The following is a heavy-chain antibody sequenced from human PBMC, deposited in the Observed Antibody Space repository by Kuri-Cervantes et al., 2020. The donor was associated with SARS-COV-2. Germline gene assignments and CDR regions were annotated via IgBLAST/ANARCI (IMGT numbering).Heavy chain of an antibody. CDR3: ARSGYYSRGVTYYYMDV. J-gene: IGHJ6*03. CDR2: IYHSGST. D-gene: IGHD3-22*01. CDR1: GYSISSGYY. Sequence: SETLSLTCAVSGYSISSGYYWGWIRQPPGKGLEWIGSIYHSGSTYYNPSLKSRVTISVDTSKNQFSLKLSSATAVDSAVYYCARSGYYSRGVTYYYMDVWDKGTTVTVSS. V-gene: IGHV4-38-2*01.